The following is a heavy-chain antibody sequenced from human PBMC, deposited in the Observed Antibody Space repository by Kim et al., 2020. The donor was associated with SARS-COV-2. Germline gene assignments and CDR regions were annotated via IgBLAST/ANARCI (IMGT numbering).Heavy chain of an antibody. V-gene: IGHV3-48*03. CDR2: ISGSGSII. CDR1: GFSFINYG. J-gene: IGHJ4*02. CDR3: ARVRVMGVAHFDY. D-gene: IGHD3-3*01. Sequence: GGSLRLSCGASGFSFINYGMNWVRQAPGKGLEWISYISGSGSIIYYADSVKGRFTISRDNAKNSLFLQMSGLRAEDTAVYYCARVRVMGVAHFDYWGQGTLVTVSS.